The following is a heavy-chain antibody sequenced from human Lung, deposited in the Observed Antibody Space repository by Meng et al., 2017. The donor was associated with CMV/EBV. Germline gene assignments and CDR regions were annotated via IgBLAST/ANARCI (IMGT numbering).Heavy chain of an antibody. V-gene: IGHV5-51*01. D-gene: IGHD4-11*01. Sequence: GESXKIYCKGSGYSFTTHWIGWVRQMPGKGLEWMGVIYPGDSDTTYSPSFQGRVTISAVKSITTAYLQLRSLKAADTAVYYCARQDSDTNYYFDLWGRGTLVTVSS. CDR3: ARQDSDTNYYFDL. CDR2: IYPGDSDT. J-gene: IGHJ4*02. CDR1: GYSFTTHW.